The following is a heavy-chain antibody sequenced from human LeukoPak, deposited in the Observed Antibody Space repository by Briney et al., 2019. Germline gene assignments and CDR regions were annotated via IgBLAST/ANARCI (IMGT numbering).Heavy chain of an antibody. CDR1: GYVFVSYN. D-gene: IGHD2-15*01. J-gene: IGHJ4*02. V-gene: IGHV1-3*01. CDR2: INGGNGNT. Sequence: ASVKVSCKASGYVFVSYNIHWVRQAPGQRLEWMGWINGGNGNTKYSQKFQDRVTITKDTSASTVYMELSRLRLEDTAVYYCARDRYCSGGSCQPGRLKLDYWGQGTPVTVSS. CDR3: ARDRYCSGGSCQPGRLKLDY.